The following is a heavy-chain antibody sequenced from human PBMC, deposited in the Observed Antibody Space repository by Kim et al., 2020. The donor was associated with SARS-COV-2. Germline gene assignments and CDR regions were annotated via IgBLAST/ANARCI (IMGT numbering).Heavy chain of an antibody. CDR2: ISSSSSYI. Sequence: GGSLRLSCAASGFTFSSYSMNWVRQAPGKGLEWVSSISSSSSYIYYADSVKGRFTISRDNAKNSLYLQMNSLRAEDTAVYYCAREGEAEQLERRPSYYYYGMDVWGQGTTVTVSS. V-gene: IGHV3-21*01. D-gene: IGHD1-1*01. CDR1: GFTFSSYS. J-gene: IGHJ6*02. CDR3: AREGEAEQLERRPSYYYYGMDV.